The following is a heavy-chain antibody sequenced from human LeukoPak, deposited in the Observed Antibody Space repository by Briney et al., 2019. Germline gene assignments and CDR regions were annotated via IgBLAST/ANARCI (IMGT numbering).Heavy chain of an antibody. CDR1: GGTFSSYA. Sequence: ASVKVSCRASGGTFSSYAISWVRQAPGQGLEWMGGIIPIFGTANYAQKFQGRVTITADKSTSTAYMELSSLRSEDTAVYYCARGAVWGSYRLGYWGQGTLVTVSS. J-gene: IGHJ4*02. V-gene: IGHV1-69*06. CDR2: IIPIFGTA. CDR3: ARGAVWGSYRLGY. D-gene: IGHD3-16*02.